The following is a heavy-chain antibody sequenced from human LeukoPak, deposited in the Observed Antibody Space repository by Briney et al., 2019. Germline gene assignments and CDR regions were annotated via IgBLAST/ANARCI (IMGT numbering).Heavy chain of an antibody. V-gene: IGHV4-59*08. J-gene: IGHJ5*02. CDR3: ARSYCSGGSCYLVDP. D-gene: IGHD2-15*01. CDR1: RVSIGSYS. CDR2: IYYSGST. Sequence: PSENLSRNLAEPRVSIGSYSWSSIRQHPGKGLEWIGYIYYSGSTNYNPSLKSRVTISVDTSKNQFSLKLSSVAAADTAVYYCARSYCSGGSCYLVDPWGQGTLVTVSS.